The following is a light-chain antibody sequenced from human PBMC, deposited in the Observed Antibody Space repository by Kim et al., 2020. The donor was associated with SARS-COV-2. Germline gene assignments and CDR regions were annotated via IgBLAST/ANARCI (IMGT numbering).Light chain of an antibody. CDR1: QSIDSGF. Sequence: EIVLTQSPGTLSLSPGESATLSCRASQSIDSGFLAWYQHKPGQAPTLLIYEASSTAAGIPDRFSGSGAGTDFTLTISRLEPEDFGVYYCQHFGGSSYTCGQGTKLEI. V-gene: IGKV3-20*01. J-gene: IGKJ2*01. CDR3: QHFGGSSYT. CDR2: EAS.